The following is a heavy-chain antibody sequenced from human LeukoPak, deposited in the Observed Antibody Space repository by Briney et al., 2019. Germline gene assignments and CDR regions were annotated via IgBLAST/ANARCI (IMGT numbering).Heavy chain of an antibody. D-gene: IGHD6-19*01. CDR3: ARSSDWFNWFDP. V-gene: IGHV3-21*01. CDR2: ISSSSSYI. Sequence: GRSLRLSCAASGFTFSSYSMNWVRQAPGKGLEWVSSISSSSSYIYYADSVKGRFTISRDNAKNSLYLQMNSLRAEDTAVYYCARSSDWFNWFDPWGQGTLVTVSS. J-gene: IGHJ5*02. CDR1: GFTFSSYS.